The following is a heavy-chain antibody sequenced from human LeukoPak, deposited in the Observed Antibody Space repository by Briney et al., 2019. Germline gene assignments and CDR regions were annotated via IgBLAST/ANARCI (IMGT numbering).Heavy chain of an antibody. V-gene: IGHV1-3*03. CDR3: ARVFSGWAPDY. D-gene: IGHD6-25*01. CDR1: GYTFTPYV. J-gene: IGHJ4*02. Sequence: ASVKVSCKASGYTFTPYVLHWVRQAPGQRLEWMGWINAGNGNTKYSQEFQGRVTITRDTSASTAYMELSSRRSEDMAVYYCARVFSGWAPDYWGQGTLVTVSS. CDR2: INAGNGNT.